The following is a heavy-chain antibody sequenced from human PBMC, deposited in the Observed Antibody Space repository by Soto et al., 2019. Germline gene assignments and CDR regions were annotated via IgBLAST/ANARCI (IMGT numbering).Heavy chain of an antibody. D-gene: IGHD6-19*01. CDR1: GGSFSGYY. CDR2: INHSGST. Sequence: SETLSLTCAVYGGSFSGYYWSWIRQPPGRGLEWIGEINHSGSTNYNPSLKSRVTISVDTSKNQFSLKLSSVTAADTAVYYCARAFSSSGWPDRDYWGQGTLVTVSS. V-gene: IGHV4-34*01. CDR3: ARAFSSSGWPDRDY. J-gene: IGHJ4*02.